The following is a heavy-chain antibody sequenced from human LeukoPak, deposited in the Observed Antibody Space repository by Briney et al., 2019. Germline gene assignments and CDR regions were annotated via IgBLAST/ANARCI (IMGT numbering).Heavy chain of an antibody. D-gene: IGHD5-12*01. J-gene: IGHJ4*02. V-gene: IGHV1-46*01. CDR2: INPSGGST. CDR3: ARERMSGYDFDY. CDR1: GYTFTSYY. Sequence: GASVKVSCKASGYTFTSYYMHWVRQAPRQGLEWMGIINPSGGSTSYAQKFQGRVTMTRDTSTSTVYMELSSLRSEDTAVYYCARERMSGYDFDYWGQGTLVTVSS.